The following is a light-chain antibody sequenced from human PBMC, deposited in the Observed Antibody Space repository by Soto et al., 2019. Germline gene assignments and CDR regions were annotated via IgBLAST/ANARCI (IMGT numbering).Light chain of an antibody. V-gene: IGKV3-20*01. J-gene: IGKJ1*01. CDR2: GDS. CDR3: QQYGSSGT. Sequence: EIVLTQSPGTLSLSPGERATLSCRASQSFSSKNLAWYQQRPGQAPRVVIYGDSTRATGITERFSGSGAGTDFTLTINRLGPEDFAVYYCQQYGSSGTFGQGTRWIS. CDR1: QSFSSKN.